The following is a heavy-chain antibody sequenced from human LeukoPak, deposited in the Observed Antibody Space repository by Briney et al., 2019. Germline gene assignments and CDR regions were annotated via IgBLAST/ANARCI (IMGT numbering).Heavy chain of an antibody. CDR1: GFIFSDYE. J-gene: IGHJ4*02. CDR3: ARESESSGWYDY. CDR2: INSGGDGI. V-gene: IGHV3-48*03. D-gene: IGHD6-19*01. Sequence: GGSLRLSCAASGFIFSDYEMNWVRQAPGKGLECVSYINSGGDGIFYADSVKGRFTISRDNSKNSLYLQMNSLRSDDTALYYCARESESSGWYDYWGQGTLVTVSS.